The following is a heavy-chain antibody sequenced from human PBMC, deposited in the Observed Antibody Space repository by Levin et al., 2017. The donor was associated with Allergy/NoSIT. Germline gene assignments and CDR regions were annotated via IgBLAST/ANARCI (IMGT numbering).Heavy chain of an antibody. V-gene: IGHV4-31*03. CDR3: ARDLGVWGSYRPRLQFDY. CDR2: IYYSGST. Sequence: SETLSLTCTVSGGSISSGGYYWSWIRQHPGKGLEWIGYIYYSGSTYYNPSLKSRLTISVDTSKNQFSLKLSSVTAADTAVYYCARDLGVWGSYRPRLQFDYWGQGTLVTVSS. J-gene: IGHJ4*02. CDR1: GGSISSGGYY. D-gene: IGHD3-16*02.